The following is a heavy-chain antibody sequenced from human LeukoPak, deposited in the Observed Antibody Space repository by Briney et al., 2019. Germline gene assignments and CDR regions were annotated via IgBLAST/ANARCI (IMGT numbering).Heavy chain of an antibody. CDR2: IYTSGST. CDR3: ARDCGGDCYHPRPNDAFDI. J-gene: IGHJ3*02. CDR1: GGSISSYY. V-gene: IGHV4-4*07. Sequence: PSETLSLTCTVSGGSISSYYWSWIQQPAGKGLEWIGRIYTSGSTNYNPSLKSRVTMSVDTSKNQFSLKLSSVTAADTAVYYCARDCGGDCYHPRPNDAFDIWGQGTMVTVSS. D-gene: IGHD2-21*02.